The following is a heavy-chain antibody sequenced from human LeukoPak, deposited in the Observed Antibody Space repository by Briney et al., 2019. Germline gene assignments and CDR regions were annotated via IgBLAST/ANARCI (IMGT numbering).Heavy chain of an antibody. V-gene: IGHV3-30-3*01. CDR2: ISYDGSNK. CDR3: ARRLWTGSKLYYYGMDV. Sequence: GRSLRLSCAASGFTFSSYAMHWVRQAPGKGLEWVAVISYDGSNKYYADSVKGRFTISRDNSKNTLYLQMNSLRAEDTAVYYCARRLWTGSKLYYYGMDVGGQGTTVTVSS. J-gene: IGHJ6*02. CDR1: GFTFSSYA. D-gene: IGHD3/OR15-3a*01.